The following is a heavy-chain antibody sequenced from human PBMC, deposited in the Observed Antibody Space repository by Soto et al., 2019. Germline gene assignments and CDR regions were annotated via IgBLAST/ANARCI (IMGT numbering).Heavy chain of an antibody. Sequence: QVQLVQSGAEVKKPGSSVKVSCKASGGTFSSYTISWVRQAPGQGLEWMGRIIPFLGIANYAQKFQGRVTITADKSTSTAYMELSSLRAEDTAVYYCAKDYGGKDGDYWGQGTLVTVSS. CDR3: AKDYGGKDGDY. D-gene: IGHD4-17*01. CDR1: GGTFSSYT. V-gene: IGHV1-69*08. J-gene: IGHJ4*02. CDR2: IIPFLGIA.